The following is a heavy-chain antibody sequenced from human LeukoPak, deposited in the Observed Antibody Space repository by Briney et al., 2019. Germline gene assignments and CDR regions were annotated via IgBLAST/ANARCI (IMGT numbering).Heavy chain of an antibody. D-gene: IGHD3-22*01. V-gene: IGHV4-59*01. CDR2: IYYSGST. J-gene: IGHJ5*02. Sequence: SETLSLTCTVSGGSISSYYWSWIRQPPGKGLEWMGYIYYSGSTNYNPSLKSRVTISVDTSKNQSSLTLSSVTAADTAVYYCARGRYYYDSSGYPRFDPWGQGTLVTVSS. CDR3: ARGRYYYDSSGYPRFDP. CDR1: GGSISSYY.